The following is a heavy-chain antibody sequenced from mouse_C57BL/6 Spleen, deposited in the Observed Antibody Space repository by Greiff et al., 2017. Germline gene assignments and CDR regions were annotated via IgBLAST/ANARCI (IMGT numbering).Heavy chain of an antibody. J-gene: IGHJ1*03. Sequence: QVQLQQPGAELVKPGASVKLSCKASGYTFTSYWMHWVKQRPGRGLEWIGRIDPNSGGTKYNEKFKSKATLTVDKPSSTAYMQLSSLTSEDSAVYYCARGWTVVARDYWYFDVWVTGTTVTVSS. D-gene: IGHD1-1*01. CDR2: IDPNSGGT. CDR1: GYTFTSYW. V-gene: IGHV1-72*01. CDR3: ARGWTVVARDYWYFDV.